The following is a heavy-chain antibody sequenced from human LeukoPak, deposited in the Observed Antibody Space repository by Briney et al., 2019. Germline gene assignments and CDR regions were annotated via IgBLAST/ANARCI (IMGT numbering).Heavy chain of an antibody. CDR1: GFTFSSYE. V-gene: IGHV3-48*03. J-gene: IGHJ5*02. D-gene: IGHD1-26*01. CDR3: ASRIVGANTFTPLET. CDR2: ISSSGTTI. Sequence: GGSLRLSCATSGFTFSSYEMNWVRQAPGKGLEWVSFISSSGTTIYADSVRGRFTISRDNAKNSLYLQMNSLRAEDTAVYYCASRIVGANTFTPLETWGQGTLVTVSS.